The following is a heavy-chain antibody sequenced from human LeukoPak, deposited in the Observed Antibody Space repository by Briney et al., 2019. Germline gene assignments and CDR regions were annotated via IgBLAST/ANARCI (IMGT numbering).Heavy chain of an antibody. CDR2: IRNKANSYTT. V-gene: IGHV3-72*01. Sequence: PGGSLRLSCAASGFTFSDHAMDWVRQAPGKGLKWVGRIRNKANSYTTEYAASVQGRFTVSRDDSKNSLYLQMNSLETEDTAVYYCARSFSGSPFDYWGQGTLVTVSS. D-gene: IGHD6-19*01. CDR3: ARSFSGSPFDY. CDR1: GFTFSDHA. J-gene: IGHJ4*02.